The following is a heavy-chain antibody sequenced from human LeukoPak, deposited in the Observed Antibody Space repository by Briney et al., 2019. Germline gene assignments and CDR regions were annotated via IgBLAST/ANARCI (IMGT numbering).Heavy chain of an antibody. V-gene: IGHV1-2*02. J-gene: IGHJ4*02. CDR2: IDPNSGGT. CDR3: ARGHYDFWSGYYDSPDY. Sequence: GASVKVSCKASGYTFTGSYMHWVRQAPGQGLEWMGWIDPNSGGTNYAQKFQGRVTMTRDTSISTAYMELSRLRSDDTAVYYCARGHYDFWSGYYDSPDYWGQGTLVTVSS. D-gene: IGHD3-3*01. CDR1: GYTFTGSY.